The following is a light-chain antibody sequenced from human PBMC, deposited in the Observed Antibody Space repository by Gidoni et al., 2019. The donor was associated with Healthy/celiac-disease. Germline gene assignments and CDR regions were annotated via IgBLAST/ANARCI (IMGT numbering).Light chain of an antibody. Sequence: YELTQPPSVSVSPGQTASITCSGDKLGDKYACWYQQKPGQSPVLVIYQDSKRPSGIPERFSGSNSGNTATLTISGTQAMDEADYYCQAWDSSTAFYVFGTGTKVTVL. J-gene: IGLJ1*01. CDR2: QDS. CDR1: KLGDKY. CDR3: QAWDSSTAFYV. V-gene: IGLV3-1*01.